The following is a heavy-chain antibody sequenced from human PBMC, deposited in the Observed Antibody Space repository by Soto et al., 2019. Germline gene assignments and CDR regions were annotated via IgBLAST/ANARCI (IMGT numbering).Heavy chain of an antibody. CDR2: IGDNT. J-gene: IGHJ4*02. Sequence: EVQLLESGGDFVQPGGSLRLSCAASGFTFSSFDVSWVRQAPGKGLEWVSSIGDNTYYADSVRGRFTLSRDNAKNTLYLQMNSLRVEDTAVYFCAIHQWPGFDYWGQGTLGTVSS. CDR1: GFTFSSFD. V-gene: IGHV3-23*01. CDR3: AIHQWPGFDY. D-gene: IGHD6-19*01.